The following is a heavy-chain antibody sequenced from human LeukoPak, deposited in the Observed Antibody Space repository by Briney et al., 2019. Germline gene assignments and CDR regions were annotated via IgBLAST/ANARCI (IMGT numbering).Heavy chain of an antibody. CDR2: ISAYNGST. Sequence: GASVKVSCKASGYTFTSYGISWVRQAPGQGLEWMGWISAYNGSTNYAQKFQGRVTITADESTSTAYMELSSLRSEDTAVYYCARANTAMVTPFDLWGRGTLVTVSS. J-gene: IGHJ2*01. CDR1: GYTFTSYG. V-gene: IGHV1-18*01. CDR3: ARANTAMVTPFDL. D-gene: IGHD5-18*01.